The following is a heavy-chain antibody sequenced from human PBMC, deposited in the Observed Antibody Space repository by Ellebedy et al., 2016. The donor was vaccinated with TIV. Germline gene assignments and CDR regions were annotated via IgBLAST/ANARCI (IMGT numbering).Heavy chain of an antibody. V-gene: IGHV3-7*04. CDR2: MKEDGGEI. CDR1: GFSFSSYW. CDR3: VRERGDGSYTLRGYFDY. D-gene: IGHD1-26*01. Sequence: GESLKISXAASGFSFSSYWMSWVRQAPGKGLEWVANMKEDGGEINYVDSVKGRFTISRDNAKNSLFLQMNSLRAEDTAVYYCVRERGDGSYTLRGYFDYWGQGTLVTVSS. J-gene: IGHJ4*02.